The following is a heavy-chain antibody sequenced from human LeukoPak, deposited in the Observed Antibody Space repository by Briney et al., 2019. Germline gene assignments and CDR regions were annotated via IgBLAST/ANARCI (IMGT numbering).Heavy chain of an antibody. CDR1: GFTFSSYG. V-gene: IGHV3-30*02. J-gene: IGHJ4*02. CDR2: IRYDGSNK. Sequence: GGSLRLSCAASGFTFSSYGMHWVRQAPGKGLEWVAFIRYDGSNKYYADSVKGRFTISRDNSKNTLYLQMNSLRAEDTAVYYCAKDPYYDSSGYPPAFFDYWGQGTLVTVSS. D-gene: IGHD3-22*01. CDR3: AKDPYYDSSGYPPAFFDY.